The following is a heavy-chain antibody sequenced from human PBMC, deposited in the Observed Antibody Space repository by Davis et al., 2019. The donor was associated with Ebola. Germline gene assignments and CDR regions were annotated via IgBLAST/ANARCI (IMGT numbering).Heavy chain of an antibody. V-gene: IGHV1-69*04. CDR1: GGIFSSYA. CDR2: IIPILGIA. J-gene: IGHJ4*02. D-gene: IGHD2-2*01. Sequence: AASVKVSCKASGGIFSSYAISWVRQPTGQGLEWMGRIIPILGIANYAQKFQGRVTITADKSTSTAYMELSSLRSEDTAVYYCARGPNAYCSSTSCYDYFDYWGQGTLVTVSS. CDR3: ARGPNAYCSSTSCYDYFDY.